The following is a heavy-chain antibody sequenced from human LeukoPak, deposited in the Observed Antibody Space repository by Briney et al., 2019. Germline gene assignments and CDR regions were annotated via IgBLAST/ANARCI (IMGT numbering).Heavy chain of an antibody. J-gene: IGHJ5*02. CDR2: IYYSGST. D-gene: IGHD4-17*01. CDR1: GGSVSSGSYY. Sequence: PSQTLSLTCAVSGGSVSSGSYYWSWIRQPPGKGLEWIGYIYYSGSTNYNPSLKSRVTISVDTSKNQFSLKLSSVTAADTAVYYCARADYGDYGSWFDPWGQGTLVTVSS. CDR3: ARADYGDYGSWFDP. V-gene: IGHV4-61*01.